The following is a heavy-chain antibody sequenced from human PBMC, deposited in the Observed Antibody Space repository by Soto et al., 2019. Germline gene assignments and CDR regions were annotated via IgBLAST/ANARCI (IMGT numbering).Heavy chain of an antibody. CDR1: GFSFSSYA. V-gene: IGHV3-23*01. Sequence: GGSLILSCATSGFSFSSYAMTWVRQAPGKGLEWVSAISGSGSNTYYADSVKGRFTISRDNSKNTLYLQMNSLRVEDTAVYYCARDTPGPLSFEPWGQGTQVTVSS. CDR2: ISGSGSNT. J-gene: IGHJ5*02. CDR3: ARDTPGPLSFEP.